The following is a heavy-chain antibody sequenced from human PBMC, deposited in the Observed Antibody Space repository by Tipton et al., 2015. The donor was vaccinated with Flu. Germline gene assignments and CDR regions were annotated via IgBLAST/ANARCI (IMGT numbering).Heavy chain of an antibody. D-gene: IGHD3-22*01. CDR1: GFTFTSSA. Sequence: QSGPEVKKPGTSVKVSCKASGFTFTSSAVQWVRQARGQRLEWIGWIVVGSGNTNYAQKFQERVTITRDMSTSTAYMELSSLRSEDTAVYYCAAARYYYDSSGYYYWGQGTLVTVSS. CDR2: IVVGSGNT. V-gene: IGHV1-58*01. CDR3: AAARYYYDSSGYYY. J-gene: IGHJ4*02.